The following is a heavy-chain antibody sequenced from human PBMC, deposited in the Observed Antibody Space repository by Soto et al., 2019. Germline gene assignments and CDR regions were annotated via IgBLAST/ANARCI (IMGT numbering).Heavy chain of an antibody. D-gene: IGHD1-26*01. CDR1: GYTFTRYT. CDR3: ARGPIVGLIGGVDS. V-gene: IGHV1-3*05. J-gene: IGHJ4*02. CDR2: MNAGNGDK. Sequence: QVQLVQSGAEEKKPGASVKVSCKASGYTFTRYTIHWLRQAPGQRLEWMGWMNAGNGDKQFSQKFQGRVSTTSDTSASTAYMELSSLRSEDTAVYYCARGPIVGLIGGVDSWGQGTLVTVSS.